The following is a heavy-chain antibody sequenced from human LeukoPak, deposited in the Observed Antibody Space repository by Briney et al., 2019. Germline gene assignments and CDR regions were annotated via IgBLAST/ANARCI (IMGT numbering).Heavy chain of an antibody. CDR3: AKEVSGSPWDGIDY. V-gene: IGHV3-23*01. J-gene: IGHJ4*02. D-gene: IGHD1-26*01. CDR2: ISGSGGST. CDR1: GFTVSSNY. Sequence: PGGSLRLSCAASGFTVSSNYMSWVRQAPGKGLEWVSVISGSGGSTYYADSVKGRFTISRDNSKNTLYLQMNSLRAEDTAVYYCAKEVSGSPWDGIDYWGQGTLVTVSS.